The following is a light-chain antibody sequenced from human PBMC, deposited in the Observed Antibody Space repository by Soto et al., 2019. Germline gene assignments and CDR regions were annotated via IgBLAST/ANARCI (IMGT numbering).Light chain of an antibody. V-gene: IGKV1-5*03. J-gene: IGKJ4*01. CDR3: QQYNDLST. Sequence: DIQMTQSPSTLPASVGDRVTITCRASQSISNWLAWYQQKPAKAPKLLIYKASTLESGVPSRLSGSGSGTEFTLTISSMKADDFATYYCQQYNDLSTFGGGTKVDIK. CDR2: KAS. CDR1: QSISNW.